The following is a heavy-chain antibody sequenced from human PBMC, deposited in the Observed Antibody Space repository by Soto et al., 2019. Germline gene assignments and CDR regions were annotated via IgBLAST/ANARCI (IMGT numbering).Heavy chain of an antibody. CDR3: ARGSTSIVVVPASIPVYGDYSMDNYYYYMDV. Sequence: GASVKVSCKASGYTFTSNAMHWVRQAPGQRLEWMGWINTGNGNTKYSQKFQGRVIITGDTSASTAYMELSSLRSEDTAVYYCARGSTSIVVVPASIPVYGDYSMDNYYYYMDVWGKGTTVTVSS. CDR1: GYTFTSNA. CDR2: INTGNGNT. J-gene: IGHJ6*03. D-gene: IGHD2-2*01. V-gene: IGHV1-3*04.